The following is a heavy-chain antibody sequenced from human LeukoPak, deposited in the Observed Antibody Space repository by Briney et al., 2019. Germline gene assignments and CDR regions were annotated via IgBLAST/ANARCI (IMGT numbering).Heavy chain of an antibody. CDR2: IYTSGST. D-gene: IGHD2-2*01. Sequence: PSETLSLTCTVSGGSISSYYWSWTRQPAGKGLEWIGRIYTSGSTNYNPSLKSRVTMSVDTSKNQFSLKLSSVTAADTAVYYCARDPYCSSTSCYLWFDPWGQGTLVTVSS. J-gene: IGHJ5*02. CDR3: ARDPYCSSTSCYLWFDP. V-gene: IGHV4-4*07. CDR1: GGSISSYY.